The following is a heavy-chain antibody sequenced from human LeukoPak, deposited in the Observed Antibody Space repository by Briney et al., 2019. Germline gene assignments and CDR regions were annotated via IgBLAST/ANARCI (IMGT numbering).Heavy chain of an antibody. CDR3: AKGSGRGSSSALDY. J-gene: IGHJ4*02. Sequence: GGSLRLSCAASGFTFGNYDMSWVRQAPGKGLEWVSIISSSDASTYYADSVTGRFTISTDNAKNTLYLQMNSLRAEDTALYYCAKGSGRGSSSALDYWGQGTLVTVSS. CDR1: GFTFGNYD. CDR2: ISSSDAST. V-gene: IGHV3-23*01. D-gene: IGHD5-18*01.